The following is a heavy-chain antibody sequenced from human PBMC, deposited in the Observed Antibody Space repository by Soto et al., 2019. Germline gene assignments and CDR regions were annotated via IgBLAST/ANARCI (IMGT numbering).Heavy chain of an antibody. D-gene: IGHD6-19*01. Sequence: EVRLLESGGGLVQPGGSLRLSCAASGFTFSSFAMSWVRQAPGKGLEWVSAIGSRGDSTYYADSVKGRFTISRDNSKNTLYLQMNSLRAEDTAVYYCPKDLIYGYNSGRPFDSWGQGTLVTVSS. CDR1: GFTFSSFA. V-gene: IGHV3-23*01. CDR3: PKDLIYGYNSGRPFDS. CDR2: IGSRGDST. J-gene: IGHJ4*02.